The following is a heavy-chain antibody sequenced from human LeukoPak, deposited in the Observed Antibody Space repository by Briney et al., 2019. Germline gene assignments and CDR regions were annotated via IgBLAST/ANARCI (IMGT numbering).Heavy chain of an antibody. Sequence: SETLSLTCTVSGGSISSYYWSWLRQPAGKGLEWIGRIYTSGSTNYNPSLKSRVTMSVDTSKNQFSLKLSSVTAADTAVYYCARDLYSSGWYGEGYYYYYFMDVWGKGTTVTISS. D-gene: IGHD6-19*01. CDR3: ARDLYSSGWYGEGYYYYYFMDV. V-gene: IGHV4-4*07. J-gene: IGHJ6*03. CDR2: IYTSGST. CDR1: GGSISSYY.